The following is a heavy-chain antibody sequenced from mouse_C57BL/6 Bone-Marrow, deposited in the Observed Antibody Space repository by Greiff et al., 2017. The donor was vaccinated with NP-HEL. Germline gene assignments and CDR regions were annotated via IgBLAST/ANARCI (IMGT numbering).Heavy chain of an antibody. Sequence: QVTLKVSGPGILQSSQTLSLTCSFSGFSLSTSGMGVSWIRQPSGKGLEWLAHIYWDDDKRYNPYLKSRLTISKDTSINQVFLKITSVDTSDTATYYCARIYDGYLYSMDYWGQGTSVTVSS. J-gene: IGHJ4*01. CDR2: IYWDDDK. V-gene: IGHV8-12*01. CDR1: GFSLSTSGMG. CDR3: ARIYDGYLYSMDY. D-gene: IGHD2-3*01.